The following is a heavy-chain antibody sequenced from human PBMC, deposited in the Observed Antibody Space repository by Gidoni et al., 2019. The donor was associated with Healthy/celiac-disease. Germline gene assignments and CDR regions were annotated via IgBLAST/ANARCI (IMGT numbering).Heavy chain of an antibody. CDR3: ARDLGYYDSSGYYWGPFDY. CDR1: GFTFSSYS. V-gene: IGHV3-21*01. D-gene: IGHD3-22*01. J-gene: IGHJ4*02. CDR2: ISSSSSYI. Sequence: EVQLVESGGGLVKPGGSLRLSCAASGFTFSSYSMNWVRQAPGKGLEWVSSISSSSSYIYYADSVKGRFTISRDNAKNSLYLQMNSLRAEDTAVYYCARDLGYYDSSGYYWGPFDYWGQGTLVTVSS.